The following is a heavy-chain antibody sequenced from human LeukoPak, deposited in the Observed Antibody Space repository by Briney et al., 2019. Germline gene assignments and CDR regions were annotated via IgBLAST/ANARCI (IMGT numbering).Heavy chain of an antibody. CDR1: GGRFSSYA. J-gene: IGHJ6*03. CDR2: VIPIFGTT. V-gene: IGHV1-69*13. CDR3: ARRGIAAAGSGYYYYYTDV. Sequence: GASVKVSCKASGGRFSSYAISWVRQAPGEGLEWMGGVIPIFGTTSYAHKFQGRVTITADESTSTAYMELSSLKSEDTAVHYCARRGIAAAGSGYYYYYTDVWGKGTTVTVSS. D-gene: IGHD6-13*01.